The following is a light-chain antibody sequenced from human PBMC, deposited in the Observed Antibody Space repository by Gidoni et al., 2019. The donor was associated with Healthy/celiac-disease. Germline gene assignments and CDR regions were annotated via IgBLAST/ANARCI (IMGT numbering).Light chain of an antibody. V-gene: IGLV3-1*01. CDR3: QAWDSSTVV. CDR2: QDS. J-gene: IGLJ2*01. Sequence: SSELTQPPSVSVSPGQTASITCSGDKLGDKYACWYQQKPGQSPVLVIYQDSKRPSGLPERFSGSNSGNTATLTISGTQAMDEADYYCQAWDSSTVVFGGGTKLTVL. CDR1: KLGDKY.